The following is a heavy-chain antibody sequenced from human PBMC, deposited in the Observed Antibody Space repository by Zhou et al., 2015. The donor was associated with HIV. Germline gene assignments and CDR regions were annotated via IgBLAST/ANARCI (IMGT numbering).Heavy chain of an antibody. Sequence: EEQLVESGGGLLQPGGSLRLSCAASGFMFSNYWMHWVRQSPGQGLMWVARINADGINTDYADSVKGRFTISRDNGENTVFLQMNSLRVEDSAVYFCVREYKGPGSYYIVFDVWGQG. CDR1: GFMFSNYW. D-gene: IGHD1-26*01. CDR2: INADGINT. V-gene: IGHV3-74*01. J-gene: IGHJ3*01. CDR3: VREYKGPGSYYIVFDV.